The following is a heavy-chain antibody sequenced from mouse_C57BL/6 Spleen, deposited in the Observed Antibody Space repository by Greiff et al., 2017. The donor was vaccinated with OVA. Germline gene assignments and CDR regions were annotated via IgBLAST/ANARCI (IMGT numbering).Heavy chain of an antibody. Sequence: VQVVESGPELVKPGASVKISCKASGYAFSSSWMNWVKQRPGKGLEWIGRIYPGDGDTNYNGKFKGKATLTADKSSSTAYMQLSSLTSEDSAVYFCAREGNYEGYYAMDYWGQGTSVTVSS. D-gene: IGHD2-1*01. CDR2: IYPGDGDT. J-gene: IGHJ4*01. CDR3: AREGNYEGYYAMDY. CDR1: GYAFSSSW. V-gene: IGHV1-82*01.